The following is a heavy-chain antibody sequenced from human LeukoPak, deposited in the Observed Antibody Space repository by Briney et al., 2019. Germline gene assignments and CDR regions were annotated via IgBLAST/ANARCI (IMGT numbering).Heavy chain of an antibody. Sequence: WGTLRLSCAASGFTFSSYAMSWVRQAPGKGLEWVSAISGSGGSTYYADSVKGRFTISRDNSKNTLYLQMNSLIAEDTAVYYFAKLLSMPNLFDPWGQGTLVTVSS. CDR3: AKLLSMPNLFDP. CDR1: GFTFSSYA. D-gene: IGHD2/OR15-2a*01. V-gene: IGHV3-23*01. CDR2: ISGSGGST. J-gene: IGHJ5*02.